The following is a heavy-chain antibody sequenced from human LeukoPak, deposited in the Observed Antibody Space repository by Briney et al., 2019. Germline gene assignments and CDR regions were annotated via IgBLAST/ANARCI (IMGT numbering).Heavy chain of an antibody. CDR1: GDSSSTTRFY. J-gene: IGHJ5*02. CDR2: LRYSGST. CDR3: AGDRNLQWFYH. Sequence: SETLSLICTVSGDSSSTTRFYWGWIRQPPGKGLEWIRSLRYSGSTYYNPSLKSRVTIALDTAKNQFSLRLRSVTAADTAAYFCAGDRNLQWFYHWGPGAVVTVSS. D-gene: IGHD1-14*01. V-gene: IGHV4-39*07.